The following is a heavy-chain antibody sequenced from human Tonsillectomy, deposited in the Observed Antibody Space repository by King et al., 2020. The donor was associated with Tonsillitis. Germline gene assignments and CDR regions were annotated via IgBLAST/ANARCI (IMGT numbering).Heavy chain of an antibody. D-gene: IGHD2-15*01. Sequence: VQLVESGAGLVQPGGSLRLSCAVSGFTISDYWMTWVRQAPGKGLEWVANINQDGCEKFYVDSVKGRFTISRDNGENSLYLQLNGLRAEDTAVYSCAREYCSGGTCYSGAFDIWGQGTMVTVSS. CDR1: GFTISDYW. CDR3: AREYCSGGTCYSGAFDI. J-gene: IGHJ3*02. CDR2: INQDGCEK. V-gene: IGHV3-7*01.